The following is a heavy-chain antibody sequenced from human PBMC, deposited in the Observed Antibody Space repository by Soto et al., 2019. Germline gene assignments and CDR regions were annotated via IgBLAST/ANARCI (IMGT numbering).Heavy chain of an antibody. CDR2: IYWNDDK. Sequence: QITLKESGPTLVKPTQTLTLTCTFSGFSLSTSGVGVGWIRQPPGKALEWLAVIYWNDDKRYSPSLASRLTITKDTSKNQVVLTMTNMDPVDTATYYCAHAVGGGNSAYFQSWGQGTLGTVSS. CDR3: AHAVGGGNSAYFQS. CDR1: GFSLSTSGVG. J-gene: IGHJ1*01. V-gene: IGHV2-5*01. D-gene: IGHD3-16*01.